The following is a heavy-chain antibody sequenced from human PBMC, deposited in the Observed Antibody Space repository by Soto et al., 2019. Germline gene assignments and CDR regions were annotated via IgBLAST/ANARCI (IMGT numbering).Heavy chain of an antibody. D-gene: IGHD3-9*01. CDR2: IWYDGSNK. Sequence: GGSLRLSCAASGFTFSSYGMHWVRQAPGKGLEWVAGIWYDGSNKYYADSAKGRFTISRDNSKNTLYLQMNSLRAEDTAVYYCAKVGIRAPWDDTLTGYYFHWGQGTLV. CDR3: AKVGIRAPWDDTLTGYYFH. CDR1: GFTFSSYG. V-gene: IGHV3-33*06. J-gene: IGHJ1*01.